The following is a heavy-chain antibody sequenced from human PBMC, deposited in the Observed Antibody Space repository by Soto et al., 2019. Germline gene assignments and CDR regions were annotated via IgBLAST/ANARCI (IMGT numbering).Heavy chain of an antibody. J-gene: IGHJ4*02. CDR2: INVDGSRT. V-gene: IGHV3-74*01. Sequence: PGGSLRLSCAASGFTFSSSWMHWVRQAPGKGLVWVSDINVDGSRTTYADSVKGRFTTSRDNAKSTQYLQMDGLRAEDTAVYYCARGGPTYVYGSGSYLSGIEDWGQGALVTVSS. CDR3: ARGGPTYVYGSGSYLSGIED. D-gene: IGHD3-10*01. CDR1: GFTFSSSW.